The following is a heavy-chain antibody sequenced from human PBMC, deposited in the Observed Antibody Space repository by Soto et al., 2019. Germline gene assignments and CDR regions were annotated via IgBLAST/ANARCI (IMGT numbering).Heavy chain of an antibody. CDR3: VRTGDFARELVA. CDR1: GYTFSAYY. V-gene: IGHV1-2*02. CDR2: INPNTGVT. J-gene: IGHJ5*02. D-gene: IGHD7-27*01. Sequence: QVQLVQSGAEVKKPGASVKVSCKASGYTFSAYYMHWVRQAPGQGLEWMGWINPNTGVTNYAQKFQGRVTLTRDTSITTAYMELRRLTSDDTAVFYCVRTGDFARELVAWGQGTLVTVSS.